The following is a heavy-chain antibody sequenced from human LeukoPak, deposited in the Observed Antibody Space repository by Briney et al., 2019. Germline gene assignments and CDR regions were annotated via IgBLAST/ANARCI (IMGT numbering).Heavy chain of an antibody. CDR1: GYTFTSYG. Sequence: GASVKVSCKASGYTFTSYGISWVRQAPGQGLEWMGWISAYNGNTNYAQKLQGRVTMTTDTSTSTAYMELRSLRSDDTAVYYCARGTGPKYYDFWSGYSAYYYYYVDVWGKGTTVTVSS. CDR3: ARGTGPKYYDFWSGYSAYYYYYVDV. D-gene: IGHD3-3*01. V-gene: IGHV1-18*01. CDR2: ISAYNGNT. J-gene: IGHJ6*03.